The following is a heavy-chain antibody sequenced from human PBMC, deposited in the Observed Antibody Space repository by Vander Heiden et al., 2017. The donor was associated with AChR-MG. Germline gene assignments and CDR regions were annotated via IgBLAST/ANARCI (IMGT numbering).Heavy chain of an antibody. J-gene: IGHJ6*02. CDR1: GFHNFDNFA. D-gene: IGHD3-10*01. V-gene: IGHV3-23*01. CDR3: AKTFFYGSGTLDFPLFGLDV. Sequence: EVQLLESGGGLVQPGESLRLSCAASGFHNFDNFAIHWVRQAPGRGLEWVSLISSSGAATYYADSVKGRFTISRDNSKNTLSRHMNSLRADDTAVYYCAKTFFYGSGTLDFPLFGLDVWGQGTTVTVSS. CDR2: ISSSGAAT.